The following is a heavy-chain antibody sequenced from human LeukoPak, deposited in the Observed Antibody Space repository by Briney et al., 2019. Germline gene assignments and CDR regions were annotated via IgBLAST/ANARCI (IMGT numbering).Heavy chain of an antibody. V-gene: IGHV3-30*04. Sequence: PGGSLRLSCAASGFDVIGYALYWVRQPPGKGLEFVASISHDETARYTNSVKGRFTISRDTSKNTLYLQMNRLRVEDTAVYYCTRTGLGYSLGNGLDAWGQGTRVTVSS. CDR2: ISHDETA. CDR3: TRTGLGYSLGNGLDA. D-gene: IGHD5-18*01. CDR1: GFDVIGYA. J-gene: IGHJ5*02.